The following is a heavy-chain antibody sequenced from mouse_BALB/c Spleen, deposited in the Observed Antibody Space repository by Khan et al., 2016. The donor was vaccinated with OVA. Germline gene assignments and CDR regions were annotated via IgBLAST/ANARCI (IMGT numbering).Heavy chain of an antibody. J-gene: IGHJ4*01. CDR2: IWGGGGT. CDR3: ARAYYRYDGYYAMDY. Sequence: QVQLKESGPGLVAPSQSLSITCTVSGFSLSRYNIHWVRQPPGKGLEWLGMIWGGGGTDYNSTLKSRLSIRKDNSQSQVLLKMNSLQTDDTAMYCCARAYYRYDGYYAMDYWGQGTSVTVSS. CDR1: GFSLSRYN. V-gene: IGHV2-6-4*01. D-gene: IGHD2-14*01.